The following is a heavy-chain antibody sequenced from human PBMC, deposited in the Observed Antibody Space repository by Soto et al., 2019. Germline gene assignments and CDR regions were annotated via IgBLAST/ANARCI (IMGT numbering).Heavy chain of an antibody. CDR3: ARGGDVEY. V-gene: IGHV1-69*01. CDR1: GGSFSSYG. J-gene: IGHJ4*02. Sequence: QVQLVQSGAEVKKPRSSVKVSCKASGGSFSSYGYSWVRQAPGQGLEWMGGIIPIFGTANYAQRFQGRVTITADESTSTAYMELSSLRSDDTAVYWCARGGDVEYWGQGTLVTVSS. CDR2: IIPIFGTA. D-gene: IGHD3-16*01.